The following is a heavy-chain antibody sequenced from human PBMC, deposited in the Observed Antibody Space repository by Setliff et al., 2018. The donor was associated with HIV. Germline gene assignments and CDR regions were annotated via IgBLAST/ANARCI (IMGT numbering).Heavy chain of an antibody. D-gene: IGHD3-22*01. Sequence: TSETLSLTCAVYGGSFTNYFWSWIRQSPGKGLEWIGEINHSGSTNYNPSLKSRVTISVDTSKNQFSLKLSSVTAADTAVFYCARLTTTYYYDSSAYYHPVWGQGTLVTVSS. V-gene: IGHV4-34*01. CDR1: GGSFTNYF. J-gene: IGHJ4*02. CDR2: INHSGST. CDR3: ARLTTTYYYDSSAYYHPV.